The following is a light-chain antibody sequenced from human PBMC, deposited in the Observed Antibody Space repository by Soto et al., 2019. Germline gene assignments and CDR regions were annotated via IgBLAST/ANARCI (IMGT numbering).Light chain of an antibody. J-gene: IGLJ1*01. CDR1: SSDVGGYNY. Sequence: QLVLTQPASVSGSPGQSIPISCTGTSSDVGGYNYVSWYQQHPGKAPKLMIYEVSNRPSGVSNRFSGSKSGNTASLTISGLQAEDEADYYCSSYTGSSTPYVFGTGTKLTVL. V-gene: IGLV2-14*01. CDR2: EVS. CDR3: SSYTGSSTPYV.